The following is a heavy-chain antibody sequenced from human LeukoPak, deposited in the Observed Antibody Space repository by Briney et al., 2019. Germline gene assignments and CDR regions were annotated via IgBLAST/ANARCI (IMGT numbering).Heavy chain of an antibody. CDR3: ARGRRYCSGGSCYLYYFDY. CDR1: GYTFTGYY. V-gene: IGHV1-2*02. CDR2: INPNSDGT. D-gene: IGHD2-15*01. Sequence: ASVKVSCKASGYTFTGYYMRWVRQAPGQGLEWMGWINPNSDGTNYAQKFQGGVTMTRDTSISTAYMELSRLRSDDTAVYYCARGRRYCSGGSCYLYYFDYWGQGTLVTVSS. J-gene: IGHJ4*02.